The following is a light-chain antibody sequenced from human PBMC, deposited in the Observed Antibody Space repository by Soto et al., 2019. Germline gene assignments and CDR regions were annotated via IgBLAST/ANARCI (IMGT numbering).Light chain of an antibody. V-gene: IGKV3-15*01. J-gene: IGKJ5*01. CDR2: DVS. CDR1: QGVTTN. CDR3: QQYNNWPFS. Sequence: EMLRTQSPATLSVSPGERVTLSCRAGQGVTTNFAWYQQKSGQSPRLLIYDVSSRATGVPSRFSGTGSETDFTLTISGLQSEDSAIYFCQQYNNWPFSFGQGTRLEI.